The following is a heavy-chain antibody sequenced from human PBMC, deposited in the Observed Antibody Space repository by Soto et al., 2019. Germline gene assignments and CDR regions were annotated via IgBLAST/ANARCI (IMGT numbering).Heavy chain of an antibody. D-gene: IGHD2-8*01. Sequence: VQLVQSGAEVKEPGASVTVSCKASGYTFTNYVFIWLRQAPGQGLEWVGWFSPYNRNTHYAQNLQCRVTMTTNASTGTDYIELTSLGSDDTAVYYCVRESNKQRLGNGGLFDHWGQGALVTVSS. V-gene: IGHV1-18*01. J-gene: IGHJ5*02. CDR3: VRESNKQRLGNGGLFDH. CDR2: FSPYNRNT. CDR1: GYTFTNYV.